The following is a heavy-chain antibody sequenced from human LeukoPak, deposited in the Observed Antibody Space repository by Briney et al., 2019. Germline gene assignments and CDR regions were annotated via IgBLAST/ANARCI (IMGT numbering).Heavy chain of an antibody. Sequence: GASVKVSCKASGYTFTSYYMNWGRQAPGQRLEWMGTTNPSGGSTSYAQKFQGRVTMTRDTSTSTVYMELSSLRSEDTAVYYCAREAVVVYFDYWGQGTLVTASS. D-gene: IGHD2-2*01. CDR2: TNPSGGST. CDR1: GYTFTSYY. J-gene: IGHJ4*02. V-gene: IGHV1-46*01. CDR3: AREAVVVYFDY.